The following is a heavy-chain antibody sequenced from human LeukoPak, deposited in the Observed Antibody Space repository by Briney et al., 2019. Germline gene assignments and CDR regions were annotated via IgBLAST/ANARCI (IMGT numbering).Heavy chain of an antibody. CDR2: IYYSGST. V-gene: IGHV4-39*07. CDR3: ARIRYCGGISCYYIDY. CDR1: GGSINSSSYF. J-gene: IGHJ4*02. D-gene: IGHD2-2*01. Sequence: KSSETLSLTCTVSGGSINSSSYFWDWIRQSPGKGLEWIGNIYYSGSTYYNPSLKKRVTISVDTSKNQFSMKLSSVTAADTAFYYCARIRYCGGISCYYIDYWGQGTLVTVSA.